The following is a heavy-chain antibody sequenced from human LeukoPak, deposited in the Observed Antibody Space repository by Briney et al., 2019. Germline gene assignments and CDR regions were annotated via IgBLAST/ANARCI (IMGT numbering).Heavy chain of an antibody. Sequence: ASVKVSCKASGYTFTAYYIHWVRQAPGQGLEWMGRINPNSGGTNYAQKFQGRVTMTRDTSISTAYMELSRLRSDDTSVYYCARPWEITMSERSYNWFDSWGQGTLVTVSS. D-gene: IGHD1-26*01. CDR3: ARPWEITMSERSYNWFDS. CDR1: GYTFTAYY. V-gene: IGHV1-2*02. CDR2: INPNSGGT. J-gene: IGHJ5*01.